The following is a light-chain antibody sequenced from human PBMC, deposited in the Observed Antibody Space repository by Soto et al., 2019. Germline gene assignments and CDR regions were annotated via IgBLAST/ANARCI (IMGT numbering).Light chain of an antibody. J-gene: IGLJ3*02. V-gene: IGLV3-10*01. Sequence: SYELTQPPSVSVSPGQKARMTCSGDALPKKFAYWYQQKSGQAPVLVIYEDNKRPSGIPEKFSGSGSGTMATLTISGAQAEDEADYYCYSTDSSGDRWVFGGGTKLTVL. CDR3: YSTDSSGDRWV. CDR2: EDN. CDR1: ALPKKF.